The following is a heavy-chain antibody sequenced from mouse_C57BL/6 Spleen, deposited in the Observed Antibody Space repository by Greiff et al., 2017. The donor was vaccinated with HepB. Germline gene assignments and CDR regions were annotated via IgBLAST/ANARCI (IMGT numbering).Heavy chain of an antibody. CDR3: ARHYDYDEYYFDY. Sequence: EVKLQESGPGLVKPSQSLSLTCSVTGYSITSGYYWNWIRQFPGNKLEWMGYISYDGSNNYNPSLKNRISITRDTSKNQFFLKLNSVTTEDTATYYCARHYDYDEYYFDYWGQGTTLTVSS. D-gene: IGHD2-4*01. CDR1: GYSITSGYY. J-gene: IGHJ2*01. CDR2: ISYDGSN. V-gene: IGHV3-6*01.